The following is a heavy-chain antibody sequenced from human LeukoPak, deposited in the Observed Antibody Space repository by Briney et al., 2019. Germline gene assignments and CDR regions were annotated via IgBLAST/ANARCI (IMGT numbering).Heavy chain of an antibody. CDR3: VRDHRPTVTTSGFDY. CDR2: INSDGSST. Sequence: PGGSLRLSCAASGFTFSSYWMHWVRQAPGKGLVWVSRINSDGSSTSYADSVKGRFTISRDNAKNTLYLQMNSLRAEDTAVYYCVRDHRPTVTTSGFDYWGQGTLVTVSS. CDR1: GFTFSSYW. J-gene: IGHJ4*02. V-gene: IGHV3-74*01. D-gene: IGHD4-17*01.